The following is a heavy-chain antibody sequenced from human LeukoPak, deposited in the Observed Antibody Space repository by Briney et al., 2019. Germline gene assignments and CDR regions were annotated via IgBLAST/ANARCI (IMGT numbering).Heavy chain of an antibody. J-gene: IGHJ4*02. V-gene: IGHV4-59*01. D-gene: IGHD2-15*01. Sequence: PSETLSPTCTVSGGSISSYYWSWIRQPPGKGLEWIGYIYYSGSTNYNPSLKSRVTISVDTSKNQFSLKLSSVTAADTAVYYCARGYCSGGSCYWDYRGQGTPVTVSS. CDR3: ARGYCSGGSCYWDY. CDR1: GGSISSYY. CDR2: IYYSGST.